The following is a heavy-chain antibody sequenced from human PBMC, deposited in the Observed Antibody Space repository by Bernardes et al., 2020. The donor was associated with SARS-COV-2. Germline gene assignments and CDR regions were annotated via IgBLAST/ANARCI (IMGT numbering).Heavy chain of an antibody. J-gene: IGHJ4*02. V-gene: IGHV5-51*01. CDR2: IYPGDSDT. CDR3: ARGARDSTTVTTNYFDY. D-gene: IGHD4-17*01. CDR1: GYTFIDYW. Sequence: GESRTISCKGSGYTFIDYWIGWVRQVPGTGLEWMGLIYPGDSDTRYSPSFQGQVTISADKFIRTAHLQWSSLKASDTAMYYCARGARDSTTVTTNYFDYWGQGTLVTVSS.